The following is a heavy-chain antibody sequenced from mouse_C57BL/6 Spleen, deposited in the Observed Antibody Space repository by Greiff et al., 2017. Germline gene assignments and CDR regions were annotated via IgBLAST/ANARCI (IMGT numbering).Heavy chain of an antibody. Sequence: DVMLVESGGDLVKPGGSLTLSCAASGFTFSSYGMSWVRQTPDKRLEWVATISSGGSYTYYPDSVKGRFTISRDNAKNTLYLQMSSLKSEDTAMYYCARSAGLYYFDYWGQGTTLTVSS. CDR3: ARSAGLYYFDY. CDR2: ISSGGSYT. V-gene: IGHV5-6*02. D-gene: IGHD6-5*01. J-gene: IGHJ2*01. CDR1: GFTFSSYG.